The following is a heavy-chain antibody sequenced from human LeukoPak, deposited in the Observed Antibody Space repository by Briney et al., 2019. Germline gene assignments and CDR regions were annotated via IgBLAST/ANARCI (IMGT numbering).Heavy chain of an antibody. V-gene: IGHV4-39*02. CDR3: ARDRWVYRDNYYYYMDV. J-gene: IGHJ6*03. D-gene: IGHD4-17*01. CDR1: GGSISSSSYY. Sequence: PSETLSLTCTVSGGSISSSSYYWGWIRQPPGKGLEWIGSIYYSGSANYNPSLKSRVTISVDTSKNHFSLELSSVTAADTAVYYCARDRWVYRDNYYYYMDVWGKGTTVTVSS. CDR2: IYYSGSA.